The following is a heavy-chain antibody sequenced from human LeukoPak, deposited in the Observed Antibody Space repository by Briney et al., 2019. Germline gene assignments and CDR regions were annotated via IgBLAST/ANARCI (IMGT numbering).Heavy chain of an antibody. CDR2: INSGRNYI. Sequence: GGSLRLSCAASGFTFSSYSINWVRQAPGKGLEWVSSINSGRNYIYYADSVKGRFTISRDNAKNSLYLQMNSLRAEGTAVYYCATEGGSGSDLGDAFDIWGQGTMVTVSS. CDR3: ATEGGSGSDLGDAFDI. CDR1: GFTFSSYS. D-gene: IGHD6-25*01. J-gene: IGHJ3*02. V-gene: IGHV3-21*01.